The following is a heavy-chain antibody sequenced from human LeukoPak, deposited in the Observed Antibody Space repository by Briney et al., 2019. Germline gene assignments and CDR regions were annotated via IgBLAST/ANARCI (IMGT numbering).Heavy chain of an antibody. V-gene: IGHV5-51*01. CDR1: GYSFTSYW. J-gene: IGHJ5*02. D-gene: IGHD2-2*01. Sequence: GESLKISCKGSGYSFTSYWIGWVRQMPGKGLEWMGIIYPGDSDTRYSPSLQGQVTISADKSISTAYLQWSSLKASDTPMYYCARLYALGYCSSTSCYASVYWFDPWGQGTLVTVSS. CDR3: ARLYALGYCSSTSCYASVYWFDP. CDR2: IYPGDSDT.